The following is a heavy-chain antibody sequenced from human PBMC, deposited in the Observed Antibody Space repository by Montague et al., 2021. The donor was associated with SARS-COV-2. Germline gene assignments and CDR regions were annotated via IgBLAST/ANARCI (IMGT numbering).Heavy chain of an antibody. D-gene: IGHD3-3*01. CDR1: GFSISSGYY. CDR2: RYQNGAT. CDR3: ARSGVGIFDFSYFDS. J-gene: IGHJ4*02. V-gene: IGHV4-38-2*02. Sequence: SETLSLTCSVSGFSISSGYYWGWTRQTPGKGLEWIGSRYQNGATYYSPSLKRPVTILLDTSKNQFFLSLTSVTAADTAVYYCARSGVGIFDFSYFDSWGQGSLVIVSS.